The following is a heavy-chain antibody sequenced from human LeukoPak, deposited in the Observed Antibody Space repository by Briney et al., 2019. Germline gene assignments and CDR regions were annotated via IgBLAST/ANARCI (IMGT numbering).Heavy chain of an antibody. D-gene: IGHD2-2*02. CDR2: IRYDGSNK. CDR1: GFTFSSYW. Sequence: GGSLRLSCAASGFTFSSYWMSWVRQAPGKGLEWVAFIRYDGSNKYYADSLKGRFTISRDNSKNTLYLQMNSLRAEDTAVYYCAKAEYQLLYNGEYFDYWGQGTLVTVSS. J-gene: IGHJ4*02. V-gene: IGHV3-30*02. CDR3: AKAEYQLLYNGEYFDY.